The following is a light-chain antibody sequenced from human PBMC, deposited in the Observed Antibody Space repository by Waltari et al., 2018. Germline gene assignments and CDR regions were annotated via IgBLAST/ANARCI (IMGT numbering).Light chain of an antibody. CDR1: NSHAGGNHY. J-gene: IGLJ2*01. V-gene: IGLV2-23*02. Sequence: QSALTQPASVSGSPGQSITISCTGSNSHAGGNHYVSWYQQHPGKAPKLILYDVSQRPSGVSDRFSGSKSGNTASLTISGLQAEDDADYYCCSYLGRSVVFGGGTKLTVL. CDR3: CSYLGRSVV. CDR2: DVS.